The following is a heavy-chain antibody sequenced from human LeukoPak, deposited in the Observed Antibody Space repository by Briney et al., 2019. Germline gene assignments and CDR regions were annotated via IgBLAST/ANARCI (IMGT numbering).Heavy chain of an antibody. CDR1: GGSISSSSYY. CDR3: ARLGCSGGSCYDDY. V-gene: IGHV4-39*01. J-gene: IGHJ4*02. D-gene: IGHD2-15*01. Sequence: SETLSLTCTVSGGSISSSSYYWGWIRQAPGKGLEWIGSIDNSGKTYHSPSLKSRVTISVDTSKNQFSLKLSSVNAADTAVYYCARLGCSGGSCYDDYWGQGTLVTVSS. CDR2: IDNSGKT.